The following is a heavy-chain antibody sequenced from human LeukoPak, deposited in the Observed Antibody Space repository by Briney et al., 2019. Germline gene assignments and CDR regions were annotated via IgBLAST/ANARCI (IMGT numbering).Heavy chain of an antibody. J-gene: IGHJ4*02. CDR1: GYRFTTDMYT. V-gene: IGHV1-3*01. CDR2: INAGNGNT. CDR3: ARDSDSSGWSWVY. Sequence: ASVKVSCKASGYRFTTDMYTIHWLRQAPGHRLKWMGWINAGNGNTKYSQKFQGRVTITGDTSARTVYMEVSSLVSEDTAVYYCARDSDSSGWSWVYWGQGTLVTVSS. D-gene: IGHD6-19*01.